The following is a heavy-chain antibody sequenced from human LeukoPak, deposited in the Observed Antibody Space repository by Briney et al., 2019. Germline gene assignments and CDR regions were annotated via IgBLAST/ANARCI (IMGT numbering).Heavy chain of an antibody. CDR2: ISSSSSYI. V-gene: IGHV3-21*01. J-gene: IGHJ3*02. Sequence: PGGSLRLSCAASGFTFSSYSLNWVRQAPGKGLEWVSSISSSSSYIYYADSVKGRFTISRYNAKNSLYLQMNSLRAEDTAVYYCERSRYYDILTGRHAFDIWGQGTMVTVSS. D-gene: IGHD3-9*01. CDR3: ERSRYYDILTGRHAFDI. CDR1: GFTFSSYS.